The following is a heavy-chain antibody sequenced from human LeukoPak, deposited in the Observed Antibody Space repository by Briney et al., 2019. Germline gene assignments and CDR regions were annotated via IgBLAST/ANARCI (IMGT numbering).Heavy chain of an antibody. V-gene: IGHV1-2*02. D-gene: IGHD6-13*01. CDR2: INPNSGGT. CDR1: GYTSTGYY. J-gene: IGHJ5*01. Sequence: ASVKVSCKASGYTSTGYYMHWVRQAPGQGLEWMGWINPNSGGTNYAQKFQGRVTMTRDTSISTAYMELSRLRSDDTAVYYCAREGIAAAGFDSWGQGTLVTVSS. CDR3: AREGIAAAGFDS.